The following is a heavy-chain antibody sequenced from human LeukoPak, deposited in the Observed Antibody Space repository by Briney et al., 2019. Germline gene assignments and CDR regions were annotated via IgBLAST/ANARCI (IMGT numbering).Heavy chain of an antibody. J-gene: IGHJ5*02. V-gene: IGHV1-8*02. CDR1: GYTFGSDD. D-gene: IGHD6-25*01. Sequence: ASVKVSCKASGYTFGSDDINWVRQATGQGLEWMGWMNPNSGNTGYAQKFQGRITMTRKTSISTAYMELSSLRFEDTAVYYCARVPSGGDKFDPWGQGTLVTVSS. CDR2: MNPNSGNT. CDR3: ARVPSGGDKFDP.